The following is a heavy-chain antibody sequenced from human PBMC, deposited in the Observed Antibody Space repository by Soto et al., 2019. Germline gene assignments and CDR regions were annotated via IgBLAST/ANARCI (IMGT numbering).Heavy chain of an antibody. CDR3: ARDPEAGYGDYGGQTGYYYMDV. J-gene: IGHJ6*03. V-gene: IGHV3-33*01. CDR2: IWYDGSNK. D-gene: IGHD4-17*01. Sequence: GGSLRLSCAASGFTFSSYGMHWVRQAPGKGLEWVAVIWYDGSNKYYADSVKGRFTIAKDNSMNTLYLEMNSLRAEDTAVYYCARDPEAGYGDYGGQTGYYYMDVWGKGTTVTVSS. CDR1: GFTFSSYG.